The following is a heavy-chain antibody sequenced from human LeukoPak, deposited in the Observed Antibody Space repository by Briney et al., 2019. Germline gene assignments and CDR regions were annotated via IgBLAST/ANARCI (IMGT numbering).Heavy chain of an antibody. CDR2: IYSGGST. J-gene: IGHJ4*02. V-gene: IGHV3-66*01. CDR1: EFSVGSNY. D-gene: IGHD1-26*01. Sequence: GGSLRLSCAASEFSVGSNYMTWVRQAPGKGLEWVSLIYSGGSTYYADSVKGRFTISRDNSKNTLYLQMNSLRAEDTAVYYCARDEVGGPLKYWGQGILVTVSP. CDR3: ARDEVGGPLKY.